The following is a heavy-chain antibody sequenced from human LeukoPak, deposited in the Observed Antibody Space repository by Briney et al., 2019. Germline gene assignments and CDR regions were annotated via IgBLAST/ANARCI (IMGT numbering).Heavy chain of an antibody. CDR1: GGSISGGGCS. CDR2: IYHSGST. V-gene: IGHV4-30-2*01. J-gene: IGHJ3*02. D-gene: IGHD3-22*01. Sequence: SETLSLTCAVSGGSISGGGCSWSWIRQPPGKGLEWIGYIYHSGSTNYNPSLKSRVTISVDKSKNQFSLKLSSVTAADTAVYYCARVKNYYDSSGYSLGAFDIWGQGTMVTVSS. CDR3: ARVKNYYDSSGYSLGAFDI.